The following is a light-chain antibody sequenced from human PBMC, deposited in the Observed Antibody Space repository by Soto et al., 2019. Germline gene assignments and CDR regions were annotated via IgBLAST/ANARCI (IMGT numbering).Light chain of an antibody. CDR2: EVS. CDR3: SSYTSSSTWV. J-gene: IGLJ2*01. CDR1: SSDVGAYNY. V-gene: IGLV2-14*01. Sequence: QSALTQPASVSVSPGQSITISCTGTSSDVGAYNYVSWYQQHPGEAPKLMIFEVSNRPSGVSNRFSGYKSDNTASLTISGLQAQDEADYYCSSYTSSSTWVFGGGTQVTVL.